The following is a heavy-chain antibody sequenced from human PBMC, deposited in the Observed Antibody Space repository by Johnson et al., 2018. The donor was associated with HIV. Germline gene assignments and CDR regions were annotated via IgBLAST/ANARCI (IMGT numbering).Heavy chain of an antibody. D-gene: IGHD6-13*01. CDR3: ARARETLYSRSWSGAFDI. CDR2: ISYDGSNK. V-gene: IGHV3-30-3*01. J-gene: IGHJ3*02. Sequence: VQLVESGGGLVQPGGSLRLSCAASGFIFSSYAMHWVRQAPGKGLAWVAVISYDGSNKYYADSVKGRFTISRDNSKNPLYLQMNSLRAEDTAWYYCARARETLYSRSWSGAFDIWGQGTMVTVSS. CDR1: GFIFSSYA.